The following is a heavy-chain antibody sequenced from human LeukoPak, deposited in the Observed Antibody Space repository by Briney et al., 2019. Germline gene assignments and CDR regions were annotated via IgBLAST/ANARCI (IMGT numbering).Heavy chain of an antibody. CDR1: GFTFSSYA. Sequence: GGSLRLSCAASGFTFSSYAMSWVRQAPGKGLXXXXXXXXSGGSTYYADSVKGRFTISRDNSKNTLYLQMNSLRAEDTAVYYCAKGSGSGSYYILHDAFDIWGQGTMVTVSS. J-gene: IGHJ3*02. D-gene: IGHD3-10*01. V-gene: IGHV3-23*01. CDR3: AKGSGSGSYYILHDAFDI. CDR2: XXXSGGST.